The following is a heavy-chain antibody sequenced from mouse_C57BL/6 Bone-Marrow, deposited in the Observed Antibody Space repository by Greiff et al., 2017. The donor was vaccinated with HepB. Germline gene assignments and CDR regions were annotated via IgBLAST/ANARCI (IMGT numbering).Heavy chain of an antibody. Sequence: VQLQQPGAELVRPGSSVKLSCKASGYTFTSYWMHWVKQRPIQGLEWIGNIDPSDSATHYNQKFKDKATLTVDKSSSTAYMQLSSLTSEDSAVYYCAREGAYYYGSSYPWFAYWGQGTLVTVSA. CDR2: IDPSDSAT. CDR3: AREGAYYYGSSYPWFAY. V-gene: IGHV1-52*01. D-gene: IGHD1-1*01. CDR1: GYTFTSYW. J-gene: IGHJ3*01.